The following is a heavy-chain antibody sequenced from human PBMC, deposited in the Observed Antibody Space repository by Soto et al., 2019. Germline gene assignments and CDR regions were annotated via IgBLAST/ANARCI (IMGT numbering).Heavy chain of an antibody. CDR1: GGSISSGDYY. CDR3: ARGIIAAATYYYYGMDV. Sequence: QVQLQESGPGLVKPSQTLSLTCTVSGGSISSGDYYWSWIRQPPGKGLEWIGYIYYSGSTYYNPSLTSRVSISVDTSKNQFSLKLSSVSAADTAVYFCARGIIAAATYYYYGMDVWGQGTTVTVSS. CDR2: IYYSGST. J-gene: IGHJ6*02. V-gene: IGHV4-30-4*01. D-gene: IGHD6-13*01.